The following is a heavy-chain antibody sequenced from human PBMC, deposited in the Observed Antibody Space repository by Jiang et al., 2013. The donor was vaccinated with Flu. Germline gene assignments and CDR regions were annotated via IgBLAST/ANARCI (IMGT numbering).Heavy chain of an antibody. CDR2: ISTYNDDT. D-gene: IGHD2-2*01. V-gene: IGHV1-18*01. CDR3: ARDQCNSTYCYRDFDY. J-gene: IGHJ4*02. CDR1: GYTFTNSS. Sequence: SGAEVKKPGASVKVSCKASGYTFTNSSLSWVRQAPGQGLEWMGWISTYNDDTIYAHNLQGRITMTTDTSTATAYLELRSLRSDDTAFYYCARDQCNSTYCYRDFDYWGQGTLVTVSS.